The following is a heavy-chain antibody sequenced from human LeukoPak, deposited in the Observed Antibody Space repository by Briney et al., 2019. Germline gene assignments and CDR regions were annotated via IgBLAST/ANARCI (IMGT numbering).Heavy chain of an antibody. CDR2: ISGSGGST. CDR1: GFTFSSYA. Sequence: PGGSLRLSCAASGFTFSSYAMSWVRQAPGKGLEWCSAISGSGGSTYYADSVKGRFTISRDNSKNTLYLQMNSLRAEDTAVYYCAKDPVGPAAPTHFDYWGQGTLVTVSS. J-gene: IGHJ4*02. D-gene: IGHD2-2*01. CDR3: AKDPVGPAAPTHFDY. V-gene: IGHV3-23*01.